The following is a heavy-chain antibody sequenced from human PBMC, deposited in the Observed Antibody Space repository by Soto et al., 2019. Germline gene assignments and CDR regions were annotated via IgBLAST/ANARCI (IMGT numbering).Heavy chain of an antibody. CDR2: MSSSGSTI. J-gene: IGHJ4*02. CDR3: ATGYCSGGSCYSPPMYYFDY. CDR1: GFTFSSYE. V-gene: IGHV3-48*03. D-gene: IGHD2-15*01. Sequence: GGSLRLSCAASGFTFSSYEMNWVRQAPGKGLEWVSYMSSSGSTIYYADSVKGRFTISRDNAKNSLYLQMNSLRAEDTAVYYCATGYCSGGSCYSPPMYYFDYWGQGTLVTVSS.